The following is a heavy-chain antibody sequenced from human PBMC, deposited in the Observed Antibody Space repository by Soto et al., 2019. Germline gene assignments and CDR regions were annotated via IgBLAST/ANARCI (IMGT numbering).Heavy chain of an antibody. D-gene: IGHD5-18*01. CDR3: ARAREPEYSSAICFDI. CDR1: GLTVSSSY. J-gene: IGHJ4*02. CDR2: IYSAGST. V-gene: IGHV3-53*01. Sequence: GALRPSCAASGLTVSSSYMSWVRQAPGKGLQWVSVIYSAGSTYYANSVEGRFTISRDISTNMVYLQMSSLTDEDTAVYYCARAREPEYSSAICFDIWGQGALVTVSS.